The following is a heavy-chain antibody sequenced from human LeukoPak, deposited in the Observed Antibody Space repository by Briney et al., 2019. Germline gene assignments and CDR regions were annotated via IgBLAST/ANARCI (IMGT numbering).Heavy chain of an antibody. CDR2: INPNSGDT. CDR1: GYTFTGYY. V-gene: IGHV1-2*02. CDR3: ARETVADNPPGY. J-gene: IGHJ4*02. D-gene: IGHD6-19*01. Sequence: ASVKVSCRASGYTFTGYYMHWVRQAPGQGLEWMGWINPNSGDTNYAQKFQGRVTMTRDTSISTTYMELSSLRSDDTAVYFCARETVADNPPGYWGQGTLVTVSS.